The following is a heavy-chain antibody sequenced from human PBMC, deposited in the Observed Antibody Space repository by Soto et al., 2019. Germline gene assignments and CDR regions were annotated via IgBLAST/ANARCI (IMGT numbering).Heavy chain of an antibody. J-gene: IGHJ3*02. V-gene: IGHV3-23*01. Sequence: GGSLRLSCAASGFTFSSYAMSWVRQAPGKGLEWVSAISGSGGSTYYADSVKGRFTISRDNSKNTLYLQMNSLRAEDTAVYYCAKDPRSYYYDSSGYSPLDAFDIWGQGTMVTVSS. D-gene: IGHD3-22*01. CDR3: AKDPRSYYYDSSGYSPLDAFDI. CDR2: ISGSGGST. CDR1: GFTFSSYA.